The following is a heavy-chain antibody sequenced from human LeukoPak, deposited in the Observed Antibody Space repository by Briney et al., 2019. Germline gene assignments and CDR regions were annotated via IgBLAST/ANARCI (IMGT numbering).Heavy chain of an antibody. CDR1: GDSVSRSDSY. CDR2: IYYSGRT. Sequence: SETLSLTCSVSGDSVSRSDSYWDWIRQPPGKGLEWIGTIYYSGRTYYSPSLESRVTMSVDPSNNQFSLNLRSVTAADTALYYCARRRYYDGSGYLEWGQGTLLSVSS. J-gene: IGHJ1*01. V-gene: IGHV4-39*01. CDR3: ARRRYYDGSGYLE. D-gene: IGHD3-22*01.